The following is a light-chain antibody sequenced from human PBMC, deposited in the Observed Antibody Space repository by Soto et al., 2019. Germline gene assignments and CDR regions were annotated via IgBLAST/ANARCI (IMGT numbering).Light chain of an antibody. V-gene: IGLV2-8*01. CDR3: SSYKV. J-gene: IGLJ1*01. CDR1: SSDVGGYNY. CDR2: EVS. Sequence: QSALTQPPSASGSPGQSVTISCTGTSSDVGGYNYVSWYQQHPDKAPKLMIYEVSKRPSGVPDRFSGSKSGNTASLTVSGLQAEDEADYYCSSYKVFGTGTKVTVL.